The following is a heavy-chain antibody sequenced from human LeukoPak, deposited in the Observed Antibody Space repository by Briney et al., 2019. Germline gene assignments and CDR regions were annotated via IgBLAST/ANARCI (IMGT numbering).Heavy chain of an antibody. V-gene: IGHV3-7*01. Sequence: GGSLRLSCAASGFTFNSYWMSWVRQAPGKGLEWVANIKQDGSAKYYVDSVKGRFTISRDNAKNSLYLQMNSLRAEDTAVYYCARKDRLGYSYGQGPFDFWGQGTLVTVSS. D-gene: IGHD5-18*01. CDR1: GFTFNSYW. J-gene: IGHJ4*02. CDR2: IKQDGSAK. CDR3: ARKDRLGYSYGQGPFDF.